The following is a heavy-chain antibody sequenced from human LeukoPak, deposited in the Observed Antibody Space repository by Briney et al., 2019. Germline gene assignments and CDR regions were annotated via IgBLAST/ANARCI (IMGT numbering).Heavy chain of an antibody. V-gene: IGHV3-53*01. D-gene: IGHD5/OR15-5a*01. CDR3: ARGDGVYVY. J-gene: IGHJ4*02. CDR2: IYFGGTT. Sequence: PGGSPRLSCAASGFTVSSNYMTWVRQAPGQGLEWVSVIYFGGTTYYADSVKGRFTISRDNSKNTVYLQMNSLRVEDTAVYYCARGDGVYVYWGQGTLVTVSS. CDR1: GFTVSSNY.